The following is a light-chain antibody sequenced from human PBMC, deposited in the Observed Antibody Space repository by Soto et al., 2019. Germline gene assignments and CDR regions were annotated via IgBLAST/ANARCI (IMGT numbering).Light chain of an antibody. CDR3: QQYGSSPWT. CDR2: GAS. Sequence: EIVLTQSPGTLSLSPGERATLSCRASQSVSSSFLAWYQQKPDQAPRLLIYGASSRATGIPDRFSGSGSGTDFTLTITRLEPADFAVYYCQQYGSSPWTFGQGTKVEIK. V-gene: IGKV3-20*01. CDR1: QSVSSSF. J-gene: IGKJ1*01.